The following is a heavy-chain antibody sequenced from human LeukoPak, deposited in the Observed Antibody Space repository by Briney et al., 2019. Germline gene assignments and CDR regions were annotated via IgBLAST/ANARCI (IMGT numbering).Heavy chain of an antibody. CDR3: AKDKGILLRYYMDV. D-gene: IGHD2-15*01. CDR1: RFTFRSYG. CDR2: ISTSGDYT. J-gene: IGHJ6*03. Sequence: GGTLRLSCVAARFTFRSYGMSWVRQAPGKGLEWVSVISTSGDYTYHADSVKGRFTVSRDDSKNTLYLQMNSLTAEDTAIYYCAKDKGILLRYYMDVWGKGTTVTVSS. V-gene: IGHV3-23*01.